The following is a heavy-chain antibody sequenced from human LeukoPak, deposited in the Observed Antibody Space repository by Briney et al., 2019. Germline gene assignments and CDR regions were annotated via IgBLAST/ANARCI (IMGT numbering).Heavy chain of an antibody. D-gene: IGHD3-10*01. CDR3: AVGDNLGQLSSSFDY. CDR2: ISYDGSNQ. Sequence: GRSLRLSCEASRFTFSTYAMHWVRQAPGKGLEWGAVISYDGSNQFYADSVKGRFTISRDNSKNTLYVQMNSLRTEDTAVYYCAVGDNLGQLSSSFDYWGQGTLVTVSS. J-gene: IGHJ4*02. V-gene: IGHV3-30*04. CDR1: RFTFSTYA.